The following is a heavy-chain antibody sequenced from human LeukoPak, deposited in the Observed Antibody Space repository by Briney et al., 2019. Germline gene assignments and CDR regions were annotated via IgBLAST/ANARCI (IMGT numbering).Heavy chain of an antibody. Sequence: SVKVSCKASGYTFTGYYMHWVRQAPGQGLEWMGWINPNSGGTNYAQKFQGRVTMTRDTSISTAYMELSRLRSDDTAVYYCARERSSGYSYGYGWGQGTLVTVSS. CDR3: ARERSSGYSYGYG. CDR1: GYTFTGYY. J-gene: IGHJ4*02. D-gene: IGHD5-18*01. V-gene: IGHV1-2*02. CDR2: INPNSGGT.